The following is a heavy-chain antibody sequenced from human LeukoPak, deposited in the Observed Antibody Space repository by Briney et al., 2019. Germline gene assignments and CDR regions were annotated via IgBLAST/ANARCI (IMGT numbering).Heavy chain of an antibody. J-gene: IGHJ3*02. V-gene: IGHV4-39*01. CDR3: ASSFPASDAFDI. D-gene: IGHD2/OR15-2a*01. CDR2: IYYSGST. Sequence: SETLSLTCTVSGGSISSSSYYWGWIRQPPGKGLEWIGSIYYSGSTYYNPSLKSRVTISVDTSKNQFSLKLSSVTAADTAVYYCASSFPASDAFDIWGQGTMVTVSS. CDR1: GGSISSSSYY.